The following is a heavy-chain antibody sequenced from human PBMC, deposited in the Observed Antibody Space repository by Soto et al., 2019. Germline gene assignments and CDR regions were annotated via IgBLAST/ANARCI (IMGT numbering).Heavy chain of an antibody. V-gene: IGHV3-23*01. CDR3: AKRPRNYGSFLDY. Sequence: GGSLRLSCAASGFIFSSYAMSWVRQAPGKGLEWVSAISGSGGSTYYADSVKGRFTISRDNSKNTLYLQMNSLRAEDTAVYYCAKRPRNYGSFLDYWGQGTLVTVPQ. CDR1: GFIFSSYA. J-gene: IGHJ4*02. D-gene: IGHD1-7*01. CDR2: ISGSGGST.